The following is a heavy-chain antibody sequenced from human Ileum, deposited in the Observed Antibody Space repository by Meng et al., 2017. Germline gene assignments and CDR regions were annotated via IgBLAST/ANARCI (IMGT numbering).Heavy chain of an antibody. Sequence: EVQLVEAGGGLVQPGGSLRLSCAASGFTFSNYAMSWVRQTPGKGLEWVSVIYNGGNTYYADSVKGRFTISGDTSKNTMYLHMNSLRVEDTGVYYCARDGPARWGPDYWGQGILVTVSS. CDR3: ARDGPARWGPDY. V-gene: IGHV3-23*03. CDR2: IYNGGNT. J-gene: IGHJ4*02. D-gene: IGHD3-16*01. CDR1: GFTFSNYA.